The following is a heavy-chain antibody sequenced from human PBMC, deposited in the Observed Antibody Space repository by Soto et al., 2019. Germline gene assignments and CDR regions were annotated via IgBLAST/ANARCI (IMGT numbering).Heavy chain of an antibody. CDR2: IYYSGST. J-gene: IGHJ5*02. D-gene: IGHD6-13*01. Sequence: TLSLTCTVSGGSISSSSYYWGWIRQPSGKGLEWIGSIYYSGSTYYNPSLKSRVTITRDTSASTAYMELSSLRSEDTAVYYCVRRHVSATGIDWFDPWGQGTLVTVS. V-gene: IGHV4-39*01. CDR1: GGSISSSSYY. CDR3: VRRHVSATGIDWFDP.